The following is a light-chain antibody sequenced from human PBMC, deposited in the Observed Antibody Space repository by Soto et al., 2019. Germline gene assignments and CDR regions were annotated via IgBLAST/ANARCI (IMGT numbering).Light chain of an antibody. CDR1: QSVSRN. V-gene: IGKV3-15*01. CDR3: QQYNNLPRT. Sequence: EIVMTQSPASLSVSPGESATLSCRASQSVSRNLAWYQQKPGQAPRLLIYDASTRATGMPVRFSGSGSGTEFTLTIRDLQSEDLAVYYCQQYNNLPRTFGRGTKVEIK. CDR2: DAS. J-gene: IGKJ4*02.